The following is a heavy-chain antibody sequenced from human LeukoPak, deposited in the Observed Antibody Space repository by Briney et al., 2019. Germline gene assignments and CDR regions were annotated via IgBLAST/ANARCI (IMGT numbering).Heavy chain of an antibody. D-gene: IGHD2-21*02. CDR1: GFTFSTSW. Sequence: GGSLRLSCAASGFTFSTSWMHWVRQAPGKGLVWVSRINPDGSSTNYADSVKGRFTISRDNAKNTLYLQMNSLRAEDTAVYYCTSLVVVTRTFDYWGQGTLVTVSS. CDR2: INPDGSST. V-gene: IGHV3-74*01. J-gene: IGHJ4*02. CDR3: TSLVVVTRTFDY.